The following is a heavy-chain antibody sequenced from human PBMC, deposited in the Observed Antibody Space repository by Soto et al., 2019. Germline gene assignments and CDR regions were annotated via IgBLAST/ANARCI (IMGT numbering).Heavy chain of an antibody. J-gene: IGHJ6*03. CDR3: ARGLILWFGELSRRGGYYYYMDV. D-gene: IGHD3-10*01. CDR1: GGSFSGYQ. CDR2: INDSGNI. V-gene: IGHV4-34*01. Sequence: QVQLQQWGAGLLKPSETLSLTCAVYGGSFSGYQWTWIRQTPGKGLEWNGEINDSGNITYNPSLKGRVTILVDRAKKQISLRLSSVSAADTAVYYCARGLILWFGELSRRGGYYYYMDVWGKGTAVTVSS.